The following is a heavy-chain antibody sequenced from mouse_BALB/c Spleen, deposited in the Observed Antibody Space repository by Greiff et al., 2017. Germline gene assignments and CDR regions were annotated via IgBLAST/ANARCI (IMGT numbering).Heavy chain of an antibody. Sequence: QVQLKESGPGLVAPSQSLSITCTVSGFSLTSYGVHWVRQPPGKGLEWLGVIWAGGSTNYNSALMSRLSISKDNSKSQVFLKMNSLQTDDTAMYYCARKRVYYGNYLYAMDYGGEGTAGTVSS. CDR2: IWAGGST. D-gene: IGHD2-1*01. CDR3: ARKRVYYGNYLYAMDY. CDR1: GFSLTSYG. V-gene: IGHV2-9*02. J-gene: IGHJ4*01.